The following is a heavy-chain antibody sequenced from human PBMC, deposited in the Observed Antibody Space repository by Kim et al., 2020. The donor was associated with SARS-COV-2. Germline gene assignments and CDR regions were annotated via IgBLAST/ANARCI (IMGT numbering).Heavy chain of an antibody. J-gene: IGHJ3*02. CDR3: ARDIQDYGGNPDAFDI. D-gene: IGHD4-17*01. CDR2: IYYSGST. Sequence: SETLSLTCTVSGGSLRRFSSYWSFIRQPPGKGLEWIGYIYYSGSTYYNPSLKSRVTISVDTSKNQFSLKLSSVTAADTAVYYCARDIQDYGGNPDAFDIWGHGTMVTVSS. CDR1: GGSLRRFSSY. V-gene: IGHV4-30-4*01.